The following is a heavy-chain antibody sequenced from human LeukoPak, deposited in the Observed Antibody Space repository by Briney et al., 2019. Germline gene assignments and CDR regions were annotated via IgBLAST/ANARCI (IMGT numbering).Heavy chain of an antibody. Sequence: GGSLRLSCAASGFTFSSYWMHWVRQAPGKGLVWVSRINSDGSSTSYADSVKGRFTISRDNAKNTLYLQMNSLRAEDTAVYYCAREGDIWGSYYYYYMDVWGKGTTVTVSS. CDR1: GFTFSSYW. V-gene: IGHV3-74*01. CDR3: AREGDIWGSYYYYYMDV. D-gene: IGHD3-16*01. CDR2: INSDGSST. J-gene: IGHJ6*03.